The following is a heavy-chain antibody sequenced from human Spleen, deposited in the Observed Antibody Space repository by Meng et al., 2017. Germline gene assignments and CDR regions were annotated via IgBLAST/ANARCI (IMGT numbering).Heavy chain of an antibody. D-gene: IGHD3-22*01. Sequence: ESLKISCASSGFTFSNYAMNWVRQAPGKGLEWVSAISGRGDSTYYVDPVKGRFTLSRDNSKYTLYLQMNRLRAEDTAVYYCAKVLYTKWDPSYSSGYYYSAPFDYWGQGTLVTVSS. CDR3: AKVLYTKWDPSYSSGYYYSAPFDY. V-gene: IGHV3-23*01. CDR2: ISGRGDST. CDR1: GFTFSNYA. J-gene: IGHJ4*02.